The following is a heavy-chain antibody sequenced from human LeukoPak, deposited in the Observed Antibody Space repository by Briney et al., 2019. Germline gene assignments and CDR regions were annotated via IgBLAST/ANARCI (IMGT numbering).Heavy chain of an antibody. CDR3: AREERYTNNWYPFDY. D-gene: IGHD6-13*01. CDR1: GGSISRDY. CDR2: IYYSGGT. V-gene: IGHV4-59*01. J-gene: IGHJ4*02. Sequence: SETLSLTCTVSGGSISRDYWSWIRQPPGKGLEWLGCIYYSGGTNYNPSLKSRVTISVDTSKNQFSLKLSSVTAADTAVYYCAREERYTNNWYPFDYWGQGTPVTVSS.